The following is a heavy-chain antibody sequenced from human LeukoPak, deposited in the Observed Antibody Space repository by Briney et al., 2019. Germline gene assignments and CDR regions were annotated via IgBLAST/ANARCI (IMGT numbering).Heavy chain of an antibody. CDR3: ARPPDWVGATTWGYFDY. D-gene: IGHD1-26*01. CDR1: GYTLTRYY. J-gene: IGHJ4*02. Sequence: TSLKVSCKPSGYTLTRYYIHWVRQAPGQTREWMGWTNPHRGGTKFAQKFPGRVTMTRDTSISTTYMELSSLRSDDTAVYYGARPPDWVGATTWGYFDYWGQGTLVTVSS. CDR2: TNPHRGGT. V-gene: IGHV1-2*02.